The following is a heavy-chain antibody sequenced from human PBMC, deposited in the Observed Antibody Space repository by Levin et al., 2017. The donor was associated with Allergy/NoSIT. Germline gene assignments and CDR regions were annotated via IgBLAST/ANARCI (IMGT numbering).Heavy chain of an antibody. J-gene: IGHJ4*02. Sequence: GGSLRLSCAAAGFTFSNYDFKWVRQAPGKGLEWVSYIGSSGTTLYNTDSVKGRFTISRDNAKNSLYLQMSSLRADDTAMYYCARVGAPGSNIPADYWGQGTLVTVSS. V-gene: IGHV3-48*01. D-gene: IGHD3-10*01. CDR1: GFTFSNYD. CDR2: IGSSGTTL. CDR3: ARVGAPGSNIPADY.